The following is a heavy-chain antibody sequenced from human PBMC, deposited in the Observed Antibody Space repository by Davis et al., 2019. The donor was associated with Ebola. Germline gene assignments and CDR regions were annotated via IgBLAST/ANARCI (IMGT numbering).Heavy chain of an antibody. CDR1: GFTFSSYA. J-gene: IGHJ4*02. D-gene: IGHD6-13*01. V-gene: IGHV3-7*01. Sequence: LSLTCAASGFTFSSYAMSWVRQAPGKGLEWVANIKQDGSEKYYVDSVKGRFTISRDNAKNSLYLQMNSLRAEDTAVYYCARDPAALRFYYFDYWGQGTLVTVSS. CDR2: IKQDGSEK. CDR3: ARDPAALRFYYFDY.